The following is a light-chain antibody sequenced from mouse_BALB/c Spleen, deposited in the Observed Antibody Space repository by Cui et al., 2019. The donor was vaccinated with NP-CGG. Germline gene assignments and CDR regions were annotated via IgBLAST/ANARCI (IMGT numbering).Light chain of an antibody. CDR2: GTN. CDR1: TGAVTTSNY. Sequence: AVVTQETAPTTSPGETVTLTCRSSTGAVTTSNYANWVQEKPDHLFTGLIGGTNNRVPGIPARFSGSLIGDKATLTITGAQTEDEAIYFCALWYSNHWVFGGGTNLTVL. V-gene: IGLV1*01. J-gene: IGLJ1*01. CDR3: ALWYSNHWV.